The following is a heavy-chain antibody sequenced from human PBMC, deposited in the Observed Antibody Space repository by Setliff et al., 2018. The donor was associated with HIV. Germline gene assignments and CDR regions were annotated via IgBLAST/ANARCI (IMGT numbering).Heavy chain of an antibody. CDR2: IHYRGTT. J-gene: IGHJ4*02. V-gene: IGHV4-34*01. D-gene: IGHD3-22*01. CDR3: ARFHPYWYDDNCYYGYYFDY. Sequence: PSETLSLTCAVYGGSFSDQYWSFIRQPPGKGLEWIGEIHYRGTTNDNPSLRSRVTISVDTSRNQFSLNLNSVTAADTAVYYFARFHPYWYDDNCYYGYYFDYWGQGTRVTVSA. CDR1: GGSFSDQY.